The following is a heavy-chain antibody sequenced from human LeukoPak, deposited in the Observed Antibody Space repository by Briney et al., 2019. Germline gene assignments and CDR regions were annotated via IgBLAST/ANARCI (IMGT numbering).Heavy chain of an antibody. V-gene: IGHV4-59*01. CDR2: IYYSGST. CDR1: GGSISSYY. Sequence: PSETLSLTCTVSGGSISSYYWSWIRQPPGKGLEWIGYIYYSGSTNYNPSLKSRVTISVDTSKNQFSLKLSSVTAADTAVYYCARGRHSSDRRYFDYWGQGTLVTVSS. J-gene: IGHJ4*02. CDR3: ARGRHSSDRRYFDY. D-gene: IGHD6-19*01.